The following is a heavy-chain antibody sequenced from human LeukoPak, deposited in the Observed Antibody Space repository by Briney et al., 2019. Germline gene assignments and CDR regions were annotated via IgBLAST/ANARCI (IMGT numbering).Heavy chain of an antibody. CDR1: GFTFSSYG. J-gene: IGHJ5*02. V-gene: IGHV3-30*02. CDR3: AKDRASGYYGWFDP. D-gene: IGHD3-22*01. CDR2: IRYDGSNK. Sequence: PGGSLRLSCAASGFTFSSYGMHWVRQAPGKGLEWVAFIRYDGSNKYYADSVKGRFTISRDNSKNTLYLQMNSLRAEDTAVYYCAKDRASGYYGWFDPWGQGTLVTVSS.